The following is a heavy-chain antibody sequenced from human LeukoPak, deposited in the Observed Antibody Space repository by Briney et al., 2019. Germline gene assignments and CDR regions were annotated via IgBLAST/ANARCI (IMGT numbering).Heavy chain of an antibody. CDR1: GFTFSSYE. V-gene: IGHV3-48*03. D-gene: IGHD3-10*02. J-gene: IGHJ6*04. CDR3: AELGITVIGGV. CDR2: ISSSGSTI. Sequence: GGSLRLSCAASGFTFSSYEMNWVRQAPGKGLEWVSYISSSGSTIYYADSVKGRFSISRDNAKNSLYLQMNSLRAEDTAVYYCAELGITVIGGVWGKGTTVTISS.